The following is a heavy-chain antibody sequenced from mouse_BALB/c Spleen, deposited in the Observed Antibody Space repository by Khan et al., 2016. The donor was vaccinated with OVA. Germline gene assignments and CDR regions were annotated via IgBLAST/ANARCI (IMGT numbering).Heavy chain of an antibody. J-gene: IGHJ4*01. CDR2: IWSDGIT. Sequence: VELVESGPGLVAPSQSLSITCTVSGFSLTTYGVHWVRRPPGKGLEWLVVIWSDGITTYNSALKSRLSISKDNSKSQVFFKMNSLQTDDTAMFYCARGGFYAMDYWGQGTSVTVSS. CDR1: GFSLTTYG. V-gene: IGHV2-6*02. CDR3: ARGGFYAMDY.